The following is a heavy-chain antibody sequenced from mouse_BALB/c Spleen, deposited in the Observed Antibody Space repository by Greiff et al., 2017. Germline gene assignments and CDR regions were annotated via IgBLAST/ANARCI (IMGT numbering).Heavy chain of an antibody. CDR3: AREDYGSSYEHFDV. Sequence: QVHVKQSGAELVRPGSSVKISCKASGYAFSSYWMNWVKQRPGQGLEWIGQIYPGDGDTNYNGKFKGKATLTADKSSSTAYMQLSSLTSEDSAVYFCAREDYGSSYEHFDVWGAGTTVTVSS. J-gene: IGHJ1*01. V-gene: IGHV1-80*01. D-gene: IGHD1-1*01. CDR1: GYAFSSYW. CDR2: IYPGDGDT.